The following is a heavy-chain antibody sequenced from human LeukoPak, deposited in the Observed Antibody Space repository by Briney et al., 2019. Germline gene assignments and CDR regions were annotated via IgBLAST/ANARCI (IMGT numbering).Heavy chain of an antibody. V-gene: IGHV3-23*01. J-gene: IGHJ4*02. CDR3: AKGSHYCTSTSCYPTRPLFDY. D-gene: IGHD2-2*01. CDR1: GFTFSSYA. CDR2: ISGSGSSGGST. Sequence: GGSLRLSCAASGFTFSSYAVGWVRQAPGKGLEWVSGISGSGSSGGSTYYADSVKGRFTIPRDNANNTVYLQMNSLSAEDTAVYFCAKGSHYCTSTSCYPTRPLFDYWGQGTLVTVSS.